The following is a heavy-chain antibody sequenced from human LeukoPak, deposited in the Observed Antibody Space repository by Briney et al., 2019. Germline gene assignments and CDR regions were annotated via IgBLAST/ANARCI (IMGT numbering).Heavy chain of an antibody. CDR3: ARLNSDPTLGWFDP. J-gene: IGHJ5*02. V-gene: IGHV5-51*01. D-gene: IGHD3-16*01. Sequence: GESLKISCKGSGYSSITYWIAWLRQMPGKGLEWMGSIYPGDSDTRYSPYFQGQVTISVDKSSSAAYLQWSSLKASDTAMYHCARLNSDPTLGWFDPWGQGTLVTVSS. CDR2: IYPGDSDT. CDR1: GYSSITYW.